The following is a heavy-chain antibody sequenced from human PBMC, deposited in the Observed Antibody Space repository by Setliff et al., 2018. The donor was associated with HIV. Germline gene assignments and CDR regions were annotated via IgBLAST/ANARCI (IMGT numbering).Heavy chain of an antibody. J-gene: IGHJ5*02. CDR1: GDSMNSVSYS. V-gene: IGHV4-61*09. Sequence: PSETLSLTCTVSGDSMNSVSYSWAWLRQSAGKGPEWIGHVYARGSANYNPSLTSRVTISVPTSKNQFPLNLNSVTAADTATYYCARAKTIGSSALFLDPWGQGTPVTVSS. CDR3: ARAKTIGSSALFLDP. D-gene: IGHD2-2*03. CDR2: VYARGSA.